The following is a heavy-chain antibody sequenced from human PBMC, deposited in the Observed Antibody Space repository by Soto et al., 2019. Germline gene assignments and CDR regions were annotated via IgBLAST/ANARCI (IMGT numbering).Heavy chain of an antibody. Sequence: AESLTTSCRTSGYKFTSSWIAWVLQMPGKGLEWMGIIFPSDSDTRYSPSFQGQVTISADRSTSTVFLQWASLKASDTAVYFCARKDKSGYFNWFDPWGQGTMVTVSS. J-gene: IGHJ5*02. V-gene: IGHV5-51*01. CDR1: GYKFTSSW. CDR2: IFPSDSDT. D-gene: IGHD3-22*01. CDR3: ARKDKSGYFNWFDP.